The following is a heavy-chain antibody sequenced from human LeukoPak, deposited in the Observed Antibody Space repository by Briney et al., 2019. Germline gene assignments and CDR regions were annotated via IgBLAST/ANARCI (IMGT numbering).Heavy chain of an antibody. D-gene: IGHD1-14*01. CDR3: ARDVFAEYNTHHKFDP. Sequence: ASVKVSCKASGYTFTSYYMHWVRQAPGQGLEWMGIINPSGGSTSYAQKFQGRVTMTRDTSISTAYMELSSLISDDTAVYYCARDVFAEYNTHHKFDPWGQGTLVTVSS. CDR2: INPSGGST. V-gene: IGHV1-46*01. J-gene: IGHJ5*02. CDR1: GYTFTSYY.